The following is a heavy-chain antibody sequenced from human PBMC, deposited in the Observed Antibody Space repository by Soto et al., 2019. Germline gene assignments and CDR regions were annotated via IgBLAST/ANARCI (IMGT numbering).Heavy chain of an antibody. D-gene: IGHD2-8*01. V-gene: IGHV3-7*01. CDR1: GFTFSSYW. Sequence: PGGSLRLSCAASGFTFSSYWMSRVRQAPGKGLEWVANIKQDGSEKYYVDSVKGRFTISRDNAKNSLYLQMSSLRAEDTAVYYCARIYCTNGVCYSPFDAFDIWGQGTMVTVSS. CDR3: ARIYCTNGVCYSPFDAFDI. CDR2: IKQDGSEK. J-gene: IGHJ3*02.